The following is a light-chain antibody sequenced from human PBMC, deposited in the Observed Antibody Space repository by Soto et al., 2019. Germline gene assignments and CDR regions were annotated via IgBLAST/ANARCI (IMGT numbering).Light chain of an antibody. CDR2: GAS. CDR1: QSVGSTQ. V-gene: IGKV3-20*01. Sequence: EILLTQSPGTLSLSPGERAALSCRASQSVGSTQLAWYQQKPGQAPRLLIYGASNRATDIPDRFSGSGSGTDFTLTISRLEPEDFVVFYCYQYGSTPPTFGQGTKVDIK. CDR3: YQYGSTPPT. J-gene: IGKJ1*01.